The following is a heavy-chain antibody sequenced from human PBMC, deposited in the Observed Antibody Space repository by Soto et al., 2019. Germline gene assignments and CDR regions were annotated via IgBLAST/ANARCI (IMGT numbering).Heavy chain of an antibody. CDR1: GGSFSGYY. CDR2: INHSGST. CDR3: ARAVTRSFSNWFDP. D-gene: IGHD2-2*01. Sequence: ETLSLTCAVYGGSFSGYYWSWIRQPPGKGLEWIGEINHSGSTNYNPSLKSRVTISVDTSKNQFSLKLSSVTAADTAVYYCARAVTRSFSNWFDPWGQGTLVTVSS. J-gene: IGHJ5*02. V-gene: IGHV4-34*01.